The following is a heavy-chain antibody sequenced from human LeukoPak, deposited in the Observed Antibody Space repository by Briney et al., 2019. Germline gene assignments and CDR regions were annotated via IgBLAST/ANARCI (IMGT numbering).Heavy chain of an antibody. CDR1: GYTFTSYA. V-gene: IGHV7-4-1*02. J-gene: IGHJ4*02. Sequence: GASVTVSYKASGYTFTSYAMNWVRQAPGQGLEGMGWINTYTGNPTYAQGFTGRFVFSLDTSVSTAYLQISSLKAEDTAVYYCARWDYDSSGYALYYFDYWGQGTLVTVSS. D-gene: IGHD3-22*01. CDR3: ARWDYDSSGYALYYFDY. CDR2: INTYTGNP.